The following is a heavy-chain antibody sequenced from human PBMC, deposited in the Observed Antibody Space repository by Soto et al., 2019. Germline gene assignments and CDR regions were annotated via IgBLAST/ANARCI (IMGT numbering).Heavy chain of an antibody. V-gene: IGHV3-21*01. Sequence: PGGSLRLSCAASGFTFSSYSMNWVRQAPGKGLEWVSSISSSSSYIYYADSVKGRFTISRDNAKNSLYLQMNSLRAEDTAVYYCARDSRPEGSGYYYYGMDVWGQGTTVTVSS. D-gene: IGHD3-10*01. CDR2: ISSSSSYI. CDR3: ARDSRPEGSGYYYYGMDV. J-gene: IGHJ6*02. CDR1: GFTFSSYS.